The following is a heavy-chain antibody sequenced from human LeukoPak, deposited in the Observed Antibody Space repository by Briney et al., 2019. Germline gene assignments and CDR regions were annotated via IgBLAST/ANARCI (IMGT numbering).Heavy chain of an antibody. Sequence: GGSLRLSCAASGFTFNAFGMNWVRQAPGKGLEWVANIKQDGSEKYSVDSVKGRFTISRDNAKNSLYLQMNSLRAEDTAVYYCAREPSSSDWYPDYWGQGTLVTVSS. J-gene: IGHJ4*02. V-gene: IGHV3-7*01. CDR3: AREPSSSDWYPDY. CDR2: IKQDGSEK. CDR1: GFTFNAFG. D-gene: IGHD6-19*01.